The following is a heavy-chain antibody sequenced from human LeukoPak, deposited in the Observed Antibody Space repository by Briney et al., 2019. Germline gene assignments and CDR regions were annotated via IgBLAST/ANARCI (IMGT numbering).Heavy chain of an antibody. D-gene: IGHD2-2*02. CDR2: IYYSGST. V-gene: IGHV4-59*11. CDR3: ARGSYTGYFDY. CDR1: GGSISSHY. J-gene: IGHJ4*02. Sequence: SETLSLTCTVSGGSISSHYWSWIRQPPGKGLEWIGYIYYSGSTNYNPSLKSRVTISVDTSKNQFSLKLSSVTAADTAVYYCARGSYTGYFDYWGQGTLVTVSS.